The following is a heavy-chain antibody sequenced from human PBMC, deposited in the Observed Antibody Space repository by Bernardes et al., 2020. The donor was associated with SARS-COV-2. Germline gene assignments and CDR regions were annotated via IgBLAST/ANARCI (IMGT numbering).Heavy chain of an antibody. J-gene: IGHJ4*02. CDR1: GGSISSSSYY. CDR3: ARQAPDYDSSGYDIPPVRY. V-gene: IGHV4-39*01. CDR2: IYYSGST. D-gene: IGHD3-22*01. Sequence: SETLSLTCTVSGGSISSSSYYWGWIRQPPGKGLEWIGSIYYSGSTYYNPSLKSRVTISVDTSKNQFSLKLSSVTAADTAVYYCARQAPDYDSSGYDIPPVRYWGQGTLVTVSS.